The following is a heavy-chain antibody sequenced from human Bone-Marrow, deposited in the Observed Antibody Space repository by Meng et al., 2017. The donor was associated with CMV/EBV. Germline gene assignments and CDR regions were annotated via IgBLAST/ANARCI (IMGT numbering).Heavy chain of an antibody. CDR2: IYYSGST. CDR3: ARGDYDFWSGYYGGSDNFDY. V-gene: IGHV4-59*01. D-gene: IGHD3-3*01. CDR1: GGSINSYY. J-gene: IGHJ4*02. Sequence: SETLSLTCTVSGGSINSYYWSWIRQPPGKGLEWIGYIYYSGSTDYNPSLKSRVTISADTSKNQFSLKLSSVTAADTAVYYCARGDYDFWSGYYGGSDNFDYWGQGTLVTVSS.